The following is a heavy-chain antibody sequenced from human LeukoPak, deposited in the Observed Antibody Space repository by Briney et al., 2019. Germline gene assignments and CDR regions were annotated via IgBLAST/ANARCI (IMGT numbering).Heavy chain of an antibody. CDR1: GFTFSSYG. D-gene: IGHD6-19*01. CDR2: ISGSGGST. CDR3: AKVQRSGWYVY. Sequence: GGSLRLSCAASGFTFSSYGMHWVRQAPGKGLEWVSAISGSGGSTYYADSVKGRFTISRDSSKNTLYLQMNSLRAEDTAVYYCAKVQRSGWYVYWGQGTLVTVSS. J-gene: IGHJ4*02. V-gene: IGHV3-23*01.